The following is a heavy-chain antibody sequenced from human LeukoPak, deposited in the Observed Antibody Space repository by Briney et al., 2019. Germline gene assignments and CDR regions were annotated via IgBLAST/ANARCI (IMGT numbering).Heavy chain of an antibody. D-gene: IGHD5-18*01. V-gene: IGHV4-61*02. J-gene: IGHJ4*02. CDR2: IYTSGST. CDR1: GGSISSGSYY. Sequence: PSQTLSLTCTVSGGSISSGSYYWSWIRQPAGKGLEWLGRIYTSGSTNYNPSLKSRVTISVDTSKSQFSLKLSSVTAADTAVYYCARDDPDTAMVLTDYWGQGTLVTVSS. CDR3: ARDDPDTAMVLTDY.